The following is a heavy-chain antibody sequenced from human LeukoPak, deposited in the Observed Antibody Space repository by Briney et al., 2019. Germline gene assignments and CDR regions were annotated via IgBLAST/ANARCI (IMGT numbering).Heavy chain of an antibody. CDR1: GYSISSGYY. D-gene: IGHD2-2*03. V-gene: IGHV4-38-2*02. Sequence: SETLSLTCTVSGYSISSGYYWGWIRQPPGKGLEWIGSIYHSGSTYYNPSLRSRVTISVDTSKNQFSLKLSSVTAADTAVYYCARSCGYCSSTSSYMDVWGKGTTVTVSS. J-gene: IGHJ6*03. CDR3: ARSCGYCSSTSSYMDV. CDR2: IYHSGST.